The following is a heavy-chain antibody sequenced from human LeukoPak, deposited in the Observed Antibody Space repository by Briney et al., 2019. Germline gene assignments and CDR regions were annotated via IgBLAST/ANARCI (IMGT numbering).Heavy chain of an antibody. Sequence: GASVKVSCKASGGTFSSYAISWVRQAPGQGLEWMGGIIPIFGTANYAQKFQGRVTITADESTSTAYMELSSLRSEDTAVYYCAREAPYGSGSYYDYWGQGTLVTVSS. CDR3: AREAPYGSGSYYDY. CDR2: IIPIFGTA. V-gene: IGHV1-69*01. D-gene: IGHD3-10*01. CDR1: GGTFSSYA. J-gene: IGHJ4*02.